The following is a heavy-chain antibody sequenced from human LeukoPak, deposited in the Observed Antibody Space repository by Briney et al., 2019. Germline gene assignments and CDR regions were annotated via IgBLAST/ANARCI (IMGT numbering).Heavy chain of an antibody. CDR2: IYYSGST. V-gene: IGHV4-30-4*01. CDR3: ASRGYSGLDY. CDR1: GGSISSGAYY. D-gene: IGHD5-12*01. J-gene: IGHJ4*02. Sequence: PSETLSLTCTVSGGSISSGAYYWSWIRQPPGKGLEWIGYIYYSGSTYYNPSPKRRITRSVDTPKNQFSLKLSSVTAADTAVYYCASRGYSGLDYWGQGTLVTVSS.